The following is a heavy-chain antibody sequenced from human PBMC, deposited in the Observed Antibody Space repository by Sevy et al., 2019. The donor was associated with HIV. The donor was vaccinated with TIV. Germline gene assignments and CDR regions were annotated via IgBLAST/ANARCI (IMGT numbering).Heavy chain of an antibody. CDR2: IYPGDSDT. Sequence: ESLKISCKGSGYSFTSYWIGWVRQMPGKGLEWMGIIYPGDSDTRYSPSFQGQVTISADKSISTAYLQWSSLKASDTAMYYCARWGADIVVVPAAPGPYYYYGMDVWGQGTTVTVSS. J-gene: IGHJ6*02. V-gene: IGHV5-51*01. CDR3: ARWGADIVVVPAAPGPYYYYGMDV. CDR1: GYSFTSYW. D-gene: IGHD2-2*01.